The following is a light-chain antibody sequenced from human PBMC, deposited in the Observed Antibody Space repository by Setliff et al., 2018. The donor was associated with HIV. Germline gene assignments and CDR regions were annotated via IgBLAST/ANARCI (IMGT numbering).Light chain of an antibody. CDR3: SSYTSADTYV. Sequence: QSVLTQPASVSGSPGQSITISCTGTSSDIGRYNYVSWYQQYPGKAPKLIIYEVNNRPSGLPNRFSGSKSGNTASLTISGLQADDEADYYCSSYTSADTYVFGSGTKVTVL. CDR2: EVN. V-gene: IGLV2-14*03. CDR1: SSDIGRYNY. J-gene: IGLJ1*01.